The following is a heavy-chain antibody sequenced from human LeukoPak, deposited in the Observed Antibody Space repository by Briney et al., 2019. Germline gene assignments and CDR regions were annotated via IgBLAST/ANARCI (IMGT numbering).Heavy chain of an antibody. D-gene: IGHD6-25*01. J-gene: IGHJ6*04. Sequence: GGSLRLSCAASGFTFSSYEMNWVRQAPGKGLEWVSYISSSGSTIYYADSVEGRFTISRDNAKNSLYLQMNSLRAEDTAVYYCARDGTPIHSSGWVYMDVWGKGTTVTISS. CDR3: ARDGTPIHSSGWVYMDV. CDR2: ISSSGSTI. V-gene: IGHV3-48*03. CDR1: GFTFSSYE.